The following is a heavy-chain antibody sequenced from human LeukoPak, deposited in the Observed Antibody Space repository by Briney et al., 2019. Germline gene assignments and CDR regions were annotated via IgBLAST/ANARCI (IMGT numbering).Heavy chain of an antibody. D-gene: IGHD3-22*01. CDR3: ARVAYYYDSSGYYFAFDI. V-gene: IGHV1-18*01. Sequence: GASVKVSCKTSGYIFAHNGISWVRQAPGQGPEWMGWISAYNGDTNYAQNFQGRVTMTRDTSTSTVYMELRSLRSDDTAVYYCARVAYYYDSSGYYFAFDIWGQGTMVTVSS. J-gene: IGHJ3*02. CDR1: GYIFAHNG. CDR2: ISAYNGDT.